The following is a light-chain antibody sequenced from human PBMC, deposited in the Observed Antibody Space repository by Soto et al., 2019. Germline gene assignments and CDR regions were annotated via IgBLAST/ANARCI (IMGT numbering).Light chain of an antibody. V-gene: IGKV3-20*01. CDR1: QSISSNY. CDR2: GAS. J-gene: IGKJ2*01. CDR3: QQYGSSPPYT. Sequence: EIVLTQSPGTLSLSPGERATLSCRASQSISSNYLAWYQQKPGQAPRLLIYGASSRATGIPDRFSGSGSGTDFTLTISRLEPDDFAVYYCQQYGSSPPYTFVQGTKLEIK.